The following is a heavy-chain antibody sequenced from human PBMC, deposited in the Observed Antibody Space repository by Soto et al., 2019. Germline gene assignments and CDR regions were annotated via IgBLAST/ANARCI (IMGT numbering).Heavy chain of an antibody. CDR3: ASAIAAAGKNYYYGMDV. V-gene: IGHV4-59*01. CDR1: GGSISSYY. D-gene: IGHD6-13*01. J-gene: IGHJ6*02. CDR2: IYYSGST. Sequence: PSETLSLTCTVSGGSISSYYRSWIRQPPGKGLEWIGYIYYSGSTNYNPSLKSRVTISVDTSKNQFSLKLSSVTAADTAVYYCASAIAAAGKNYYYGMDVWGQGTTVTVSS.